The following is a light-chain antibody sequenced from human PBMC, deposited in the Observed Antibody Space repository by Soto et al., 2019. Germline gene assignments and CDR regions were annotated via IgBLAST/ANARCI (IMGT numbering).Light chain of an antibody. CDR2: DVT. CDR1: SSDVGGYDY. Sequence: QSVLTQPASVSGSPGQSVTISCTGTSSDVGGYDYVSWYQHHPGKAPILVIYDVTYRPSGVSDRFSGSKSANTASLTISGLQAEDEADYYCSSYTSSSTYVFGAGTEVTVL. V-gene: IGLV2-14*01. J-gene: IGLJ1*01. CDR3: SSYTSSSTYV.